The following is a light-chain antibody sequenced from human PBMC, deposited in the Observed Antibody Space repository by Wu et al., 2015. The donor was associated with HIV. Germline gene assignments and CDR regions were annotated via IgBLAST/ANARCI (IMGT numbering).Light chain of an antibody. CDR3: QQYNDWPRA. J-gene: IGKJ2*01. CDR1: QSVSSN. CDR2: AAS. Sequence: EIVMAQSPATLSVSPGDRATLSCRASQSVSSNVAWYQQKPGQAPRLLIYAASTRATDIPARFSGSGSGREFTLTISSVESEDFTLYYCQQYNDWPRAFGQGTKLEIK. V-gene: IGKV3-15*01.